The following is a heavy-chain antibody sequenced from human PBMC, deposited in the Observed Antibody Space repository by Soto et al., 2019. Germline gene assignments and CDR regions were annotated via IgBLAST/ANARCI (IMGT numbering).Heavy chain of an antibody. J-gene: IGHJ6*02. Sequence: SETLSLTCTVSGGSISSYYWSWIRQPPGKGLEWIGYIYYSGSTNYNPSLKSRVTISVDTSKNQFSLKLSSVTAADTAVYYCARASGSYLYYYYGMDVWGQGTTVT. V-gene: IGHV4-59*01. CDR2: IYYSGST. CDR3: ARASGSYLYYYYGMDV. D-gene: IGHD1-26*01. CDR1: GGSISSYY.